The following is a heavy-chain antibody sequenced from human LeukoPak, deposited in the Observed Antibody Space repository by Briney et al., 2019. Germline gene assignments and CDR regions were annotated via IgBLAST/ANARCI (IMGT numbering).Heavy chain of an antibody. D-gene: IGHD6-19*01. CDR3: TTEVPEYSSGWYWGPFDY. Sequence: GGSLRLSCAASGFTFSSYAMSWVRQAPGKGLEWVGRIKSKTDGGTTDYAAPVKGRFTISRDDSKNTLYLQMNSLKTEDTAVYYCTTEVPEYSSGWYWGPFDYWGQGTLVTVSS. J-gene: IGHJ4*02. CDR1: GFTFSSYA. V-gene: IGHV3-15*01. CDR2: IKSKTDGGTT.